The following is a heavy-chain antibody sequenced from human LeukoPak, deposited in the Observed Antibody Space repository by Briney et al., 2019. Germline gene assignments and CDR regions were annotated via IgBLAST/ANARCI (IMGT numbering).Heavy chain of an antibody. V-gene: IGHV3-23*01. D-gene: IGHD1-26*01. CDR3: ARDGKMTDY. J-gene: IGHJ4*02. Sequence: PGGSLRLSCAASGFTFSAYAMSWVRQAPGKGLEWVSSISGSRGSTYYTDSVKGRFTISRDNSKNTPHLQMNSLRVEDTAVYYCARDGKMTDYWGQGTLVTVSS. CDR1: GFTFSAYA. CDR2: ISGSRGST.